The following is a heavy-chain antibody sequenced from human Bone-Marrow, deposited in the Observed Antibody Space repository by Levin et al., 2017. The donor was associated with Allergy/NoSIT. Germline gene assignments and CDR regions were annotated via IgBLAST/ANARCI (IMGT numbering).Heavy chain of an antibody. CDR1: GFTFSSYG. CDR3: AKDATMVRGYIAWGSPKSDYFYYYMDV. CDR2: LSYAGSDQ. J-gene: IGHJ6*03. Sequence: PGGSLRLSCAASGFTFSSYGMHWVRQAPGKGLEWVAVLSYAGSDQYYADSVKGRFTISRDNSKNTVYLQMNSLRVEDTAVYFCAKDATMVRGYIAWGSPKSDYFYYYMDVWGKGTTVTVSS. D-gene: IGHD3-10*01. V-gene: IGHV3-30*18.